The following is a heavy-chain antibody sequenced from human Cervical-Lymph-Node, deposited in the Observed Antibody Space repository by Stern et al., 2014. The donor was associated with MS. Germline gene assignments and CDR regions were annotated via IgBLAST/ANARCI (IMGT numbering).Heavy chain of an antibody. CDR3: AGVEGVYCRSPICHAL. V-gene: IGHV3-11*06. J-gene: IGHJ4*02. CDR1: GFTFSDYY. Sequence: QDQLVQSGGGLVKPGGSLRLSCAASGFTFSDYYMSWIRQAPGQGLEWVSYISSSSSYTNYADSVKGRFTSSRENAKNSLYLQMNSLRAEDTAVYYCAGVEGVYCRSPICHALWGQGTRVGVS. CDR2: ISSSSSYT. D-gene: IGHD2-2*01.